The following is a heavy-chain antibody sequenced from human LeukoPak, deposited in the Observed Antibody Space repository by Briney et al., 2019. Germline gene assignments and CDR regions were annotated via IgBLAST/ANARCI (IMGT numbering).Heavy chain of an antibody. CDR1: KGSMSHYY. V-gene: IGHV4-59*08. CDR3: ARRGAGFFDY. J-gene: IGHJ4*02. D-gene: IGHD1-26*01. CDR2: IYYLGST. Sequence: SETLSLNCTVSKGSMSHYYWSWIRQPPGKRLEWIGYIYYLGSTNYNPSLTCRVTISVDTSKNQFSLKLTSVTAADTAVYYCARRGAGFFDYWGQGALVTVSS.